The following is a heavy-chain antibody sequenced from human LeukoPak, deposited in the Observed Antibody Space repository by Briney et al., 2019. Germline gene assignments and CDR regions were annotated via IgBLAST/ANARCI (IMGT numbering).Heavy chain of an antibody. D-gene: IGHD7-27*01. J-gene: IGHJ4*02. CDR3: ANRPGDPYYFDY. CDR2: IYSGGST. Sequence: GGSLRLSCAASGFTVSSNYMSWVRQAPGKGLEWVSLIYSGGSTCYADSVKGRFTISRDNSKNTLYLQMNSLRAEDTAVYYCANRPGDPYYFDYWGQGTLVTVSS. CDR1: GFTVSSNY. V-gene: IGHV3-66*01.